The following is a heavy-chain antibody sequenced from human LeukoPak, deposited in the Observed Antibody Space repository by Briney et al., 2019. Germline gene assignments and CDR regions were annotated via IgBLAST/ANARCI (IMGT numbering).Heavy chain of an antibody. CDR1: GFTVSSNY. D-gene: IGHD2-15*01. V-gene: IGHV3-53*01. J-gene: IGHJ4*02. CDR3: TTEDSVVVAATTFDY. CDR2: IYSGGST. Sequence: GGSLRLSCAASGFTVSSNYVSWVRQAPGKGLEWVSVIYSGGSTYYADSVKGRFTISRDNSKNTLYLQMNSLKTEDTAVYYCTTEDSVVVAATTFDYWGQGTLVTVSS.